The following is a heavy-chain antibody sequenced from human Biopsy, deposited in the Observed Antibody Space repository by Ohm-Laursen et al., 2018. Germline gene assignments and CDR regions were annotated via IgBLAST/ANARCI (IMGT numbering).Heavy chain of an antibody. CDR3: AKDRRTMRVWYFDL. Sequence: GSLRLSCSASGFTFATYGMSWVRQAPGKGLEWVSGISSTGNSTYYADSVKGRFTISRDNSKNTLYLQLNSLRVEDTALYYCAKDRRTMRVWYFDLWGRGTLVTVPS. CDR1: GFTFATYG. V-gene: IGHV3-23*01. J-gene: IGHJ2*01. CDR2: ISSTGNST. D-gene: IGHD4/OR15-4a*01.